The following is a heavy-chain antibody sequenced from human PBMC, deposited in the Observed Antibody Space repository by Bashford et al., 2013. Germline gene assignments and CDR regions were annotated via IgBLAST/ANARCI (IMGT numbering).Heavy chain of an antibody. J-gene: IGHJ4*02. D-gene: IGHD6-19*01. CDR3: TLHSSGWYGHFDH. V-gene: IGHV3-23*01. Sequence: VRQAPGKGLEWVSAISGSGGTTFYADSVKGRFTISRDSSKNTVFVQMNSLRAEDTAVYYCTLHSSGWYGHFDHWGQGTLVTVSS. CDR2: ISGSGGTT.